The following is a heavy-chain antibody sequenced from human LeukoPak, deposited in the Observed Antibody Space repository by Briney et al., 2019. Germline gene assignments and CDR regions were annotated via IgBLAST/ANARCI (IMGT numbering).Heavy chain of an antibody. CDR2: IYSGGST. J-gene: IGHJ4*02. V-gene: IGHV3-53*01. D-gene: IGHD6-13*01. CDR3: AAGYSSSWYLDY. CDR1: GFTVSSNY. Sequence: GGSLRLSCAASGFTVSSNYMSWVRQAPGKGLEWVSVIYSGGSTYYADSVKGRFTISRDNSKNTLYLQMNSLRAEDTAVYYCAAGYSSSWYLDYWGQGTLVTVSS.